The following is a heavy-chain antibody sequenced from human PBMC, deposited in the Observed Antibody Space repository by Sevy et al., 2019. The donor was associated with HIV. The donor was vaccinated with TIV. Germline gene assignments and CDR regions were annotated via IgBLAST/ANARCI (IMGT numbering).Heavy chain of an antibody. D-gene: IGHD1-26*01. CDR2: IKTDGSDT. Sequence: GGSLRLSCAASGFTFSSYWMHWVRQAPGKGLVWVSRIKTDGSDTSYADSVKGQLTNSRDNTKNTLYLHMNSLRAEDTAVYYCARRPTDQSGSYWFDPWGQGTLVTVSS. CDR1: GFTFSSYW. J-gene: IGHJ5*02. V-gene: IGHV3-74*01. CDR3: ARRPTDQSGSYWFDP.